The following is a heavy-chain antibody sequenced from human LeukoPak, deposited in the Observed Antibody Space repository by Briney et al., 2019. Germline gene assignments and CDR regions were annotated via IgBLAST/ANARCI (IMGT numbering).Heavy chain of an antibody. Sequence: GGSLRLSCAASGFTFSSYSMNWVRQAPGKGLEWVSYIISSSSTIYYADSVKGRFTISRDNAKNSLYLQMNSLRAEDTAVYYCAKDSALLWFGELAMGLDYWGQGTLVTVSS. J-gene: IGHJ4*02. V-gene: IGHV3-48*01. CDR1: GFTFSSYS. CDR3: AKDSALLWFGELAMGLDY. CDR2: IISSSSTI. D-gene: IGHD3-10*01.